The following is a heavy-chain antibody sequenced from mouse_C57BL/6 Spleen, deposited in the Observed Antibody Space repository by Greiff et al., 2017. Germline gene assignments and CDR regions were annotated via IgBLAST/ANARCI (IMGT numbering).Heavy chain of an antibody. CDR1: GFTFSDYG. Sequence: EVQGVESGGGLVQPGGSLKLSCAASGFTFSDYGMAWVRQAPRKGPEWVAFISNLAYSIYYADTVTGRFTISRENAKNTLYLEMSSLRSEDTAMYYCARHGYDYAAWFAYWGQGTLVTVSA. D-gene: IGHD2-4*01. CDR2: ISNLAYSI. J-gene: IGHJ3*01. V-gene: IGHV5-15*01. CDR3: ARHGYDYAAWFAY.